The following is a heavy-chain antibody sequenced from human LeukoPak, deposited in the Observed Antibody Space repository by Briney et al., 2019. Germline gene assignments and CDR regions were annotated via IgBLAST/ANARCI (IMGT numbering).Heavy chain of an antibody. J-gene: IGHJ6*02. CDR2: ITRSGSTI. V-gene: IGHV3-48*03. CDR3: ARAFYGDYGMDV. Sequence: PGGSLRLSCAASGFTFSSYEMNWVRQAPGKGLEWVSYITRSGSTIYYADSVKGRFTISRDNAKNSLYLQINSPRDEDTAVYYCARAFYGDYGMDVWGQGTTVTVSS. CDR1: GFTFSSYE. D-gene: IGHD4-17*01.